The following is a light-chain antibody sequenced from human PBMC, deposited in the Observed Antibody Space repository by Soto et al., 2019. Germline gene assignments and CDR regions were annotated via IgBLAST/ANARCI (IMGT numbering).Light chain of an antibody. CDR3: QQYGRSPPYA. CDR1: QSVSSNY. V-gene: IGKV3-20*01. J-gene: IGKJ2*01. CDR2: GAS. Sequence: EIVLTQSPGTLSLSPGERATLSCRASQSVSSNYIAWYQQNPGQAPRLLIYGASNRASGIPDRFSGSGSGTEFTLTISRLEPEDFALYFCQQYGRSPPYAFGQGTKVEIK.